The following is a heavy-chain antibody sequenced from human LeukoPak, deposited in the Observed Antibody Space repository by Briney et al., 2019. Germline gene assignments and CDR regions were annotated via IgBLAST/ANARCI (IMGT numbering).Heavy chain of an antibody. CDR1: GFTFSGYD. J-gene: IGHJ3*02. Sequence: GGSLRLSCAASGFTFSGYDMHWVRQATGKGLEWVSAIDTAGNTFYPGSVRGRFTISRENAKNSLYLQMNNVRAGDTAVYYCARTSKVTSVMDIWGQGTMVTVSS. CDR3: ARTSKVTSVMDI. V-gene: IGHV3-13*04. D-gene: IGHD3-16*01. CDR2: IDTAGNT.